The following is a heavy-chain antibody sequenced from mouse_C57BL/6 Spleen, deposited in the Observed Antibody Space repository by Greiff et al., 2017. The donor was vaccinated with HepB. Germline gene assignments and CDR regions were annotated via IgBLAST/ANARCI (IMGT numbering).Heavy chain of an antibody. V-gene: IGHV1-18*01. CDR1: GYTFTDYN. J-gene: IGHJ1*03. CDR2: INPNNGGT. Sequence: EVKLQQSGPELVKPGASVKIPCKASGYTFTDYNMDWVKQSHGKSLEWIGDINPNNGGTIYNQKFKGKATLTVDKSSSTAYMELRSLTSEDTAVYYCARGFITTVDHWYFDVWGTGTTVTVSS. CDR3: ARGFITTVDHWYFDV. D-gene: IGHD1-1*01.